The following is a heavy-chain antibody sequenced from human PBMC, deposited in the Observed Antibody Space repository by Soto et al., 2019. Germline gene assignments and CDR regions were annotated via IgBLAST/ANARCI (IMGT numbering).Heavy chain of an antibody. Sequence: QVQLVQSGAEVKKPGASAKVSCKASGYTFTSYAMHWVRQAPGQRLEWMGWINAGNGNTKYSQKFQGRVTITRDTSASTAYMELSSLRSEDTAVEYCARAPPGIAAAGSDYWGQGTLVSVSS. CDR2: INAGNGNT. V-gene: IGHV1-3*01. D-gene: IGHD6-13*01. CDR3: ARAPPGIAAAGSDY. J-gene: IGHJ4*02. CDR1: GYTFTSYA.